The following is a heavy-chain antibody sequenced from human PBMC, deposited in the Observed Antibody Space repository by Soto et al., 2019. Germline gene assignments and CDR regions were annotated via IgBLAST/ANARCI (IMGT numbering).Heavy chain of an antibody. CDR1: GFTFSSYW. CDR3: ARSPHYSGYEAVDY. D-gene: IGHD5-12*01. V-gene: IGHV3-7*01. Sequence: GGSPRLSCAASGFTFSSYWMSWVRQAPGKGLEWVANIKQDGSEKYYVDSVKGRFTISRDNAKNSLYLQMNSLRAEDTAVYYCARSPHYSGYEAVDYWGQGTLVTVSS. J-gene: IGHJ4*02. CDR2: IKQDGSEK.